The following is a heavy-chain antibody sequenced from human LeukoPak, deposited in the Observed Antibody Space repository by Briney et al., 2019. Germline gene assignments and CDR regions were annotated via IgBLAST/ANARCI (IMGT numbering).Heavy chain of an antibody. D-gene: IGHD1-26*01. CDR1: GFTFSSYG. CDR3: ARSLYSGSTTGGFDY. Sequence: GGSRRLSCAASGFTFSSYGMSWFRQAPGKGLEWVSAISGSGGSTYYADSVKGRFTISRDNSKNTLYLQMNSLRAEDTALYYCARSLYSGSTTGGFDYWGQGTLVTVSS. V-gene: IGHV3-23*01. J-gene: IGHJ4*02. CDR2: ISGSGGST.